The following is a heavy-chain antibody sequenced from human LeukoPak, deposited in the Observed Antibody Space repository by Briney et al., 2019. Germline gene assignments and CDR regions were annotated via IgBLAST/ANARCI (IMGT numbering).Heavy chain of an antibody. CDR3: ARGGVAAAGFDP. Sequence: GGSLRLSCAASGFSFSSYAMYWVRQAPGKGLEWVAVISYDGSNKYYADSVKGRFTISRDNSKNTLNLQMNSLRAEDTAVYYCARGGVAAAGFDPWGQGTLVTVSS. CDR2: ISYDGSNK. J-gene: IGHJ5*02. D-gene: IGHD6-13*01. CDR1: GFSFSSYA. V-gene: IGHV3-30-3*01.